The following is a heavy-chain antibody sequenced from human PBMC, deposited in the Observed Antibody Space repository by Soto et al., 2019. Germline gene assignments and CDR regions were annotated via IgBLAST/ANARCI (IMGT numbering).Heavy chain of an antibody. CDR2: IWYDGSNK. D-gene: IGHD6-19*01. V-gene: IGHV3-33*01. CDR3: ARTLIAVAGTFDY. J-gene: IGHJ4*02. Sequence: GGSLRLSCAASGFTFSSHGMHWVRQAPGKGLEWVAVIWYDGSNKYYADSVKGRFTISRDNSKNTLYLQMNSLRAEDTAVYYCARTLIAVAGTFDYWGQGTLVTVSS. CDR1: GFTFSSHG.